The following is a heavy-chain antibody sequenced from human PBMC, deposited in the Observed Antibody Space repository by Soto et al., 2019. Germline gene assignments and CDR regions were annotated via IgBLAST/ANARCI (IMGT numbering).Heavy chain of an antibody. J-gene: IGHJ6*02. Sequence: PGGSLRLSCAASGFTFSSYAMHWVRQAPGKGLEWVAVISYDGSNKYYADSVKGRFTISRDNSKNTLYLQMNSLRAEDTAVYYCARDFDGRGAQRNYGMDVWGQGTTVTVSS. D-gene: IGHD1-26*01. CDR2: ISYDGSNK. CDR1: GFTFSSYA. CDR3: ARDFDGRGAQRNYGMDV. V-gene: IGHV3-30-3*01.